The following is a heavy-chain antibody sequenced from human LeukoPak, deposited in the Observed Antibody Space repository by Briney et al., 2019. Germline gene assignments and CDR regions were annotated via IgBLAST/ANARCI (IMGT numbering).Heavy chain of an antibody. J-gene: IGHJ3*01. CDR1: GFTVSSNY. CDR2: IYSGGST. D-gene: IGHD2-21*01. V-gene: IGHV3-66*01. CDR3: AKERVYCGVDCLDAFDF. Sequence: PGGSLRLSCAASGFTVSSNYMSWVRQAPGKGLEWVSVIYSGGSTYYADSVKGRFTISRDNSKNTLYLQMNSLRAEDTAVYYCAKERVYCGVDCLDAFDFWGQGTLVTVSS.